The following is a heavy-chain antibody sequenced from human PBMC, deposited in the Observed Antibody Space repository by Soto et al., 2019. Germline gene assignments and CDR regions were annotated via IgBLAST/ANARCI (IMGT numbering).Heavy chain of an antibody. CDR1: GYTFTGYY. J-gene: IGHJ6*02. CDR3: ARGGYCISTSCPYYYGMDV. V-gene: IGHV1-2*04. D-gene: IGHD2-2*01. CDR2: INPNSGGT. Sequence: QVQLVQSGAEVKKPGASVKVSCKASGYTFTGYYMHWVRQAPGQGLEWMGWINPNSGGTNYAQKFQGWVTMTRDTAISTAYMERSRLRADDTAVYYCARGGYCISTSCPYYYGMDVWGQGTTFTVSS.